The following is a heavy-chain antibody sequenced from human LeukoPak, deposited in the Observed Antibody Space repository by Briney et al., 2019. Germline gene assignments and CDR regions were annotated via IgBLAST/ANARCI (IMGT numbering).Heavy chain of an antibody. D-gene: IGHD2-15*01. CDR2: ISYDGSNK. Sequence: GGSLRLSCAASGFTFSSYGMHWVRQAPGKGLEWVAVISYDGSNKYYADSVKGRFTISRDNSNNTLYLQMNSLRAEDTAVYYCAKEGRVVAATQSSPDYWGQGTLVTVSS. CDR1: GFTFSSYG. V-gene: IGHV3-30*18. J-gene: IGHJ4*02. CDR3: AKEGRVVAATQSSPDY.